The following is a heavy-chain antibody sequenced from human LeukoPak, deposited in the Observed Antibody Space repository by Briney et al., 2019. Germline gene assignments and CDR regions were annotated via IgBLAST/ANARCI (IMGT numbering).Heavy chain of an antibody. CDR3: AREGGFYRPLDY. D-gene: IGHD3-3*01. J-gene: IGHJ4*02. V-gene: IGHV4-4*02. CDR2: VHLDGRT. CDR1: GGSVTSTNW. Sequence: SETLSLTCGVSGGSVTSTNWWTWVRQPPGKGLEWIGEVHLDGRTNYNPSLKSRLTMSVDLSENHISLKLTSVTAADTAVYYCAREGGFYRPLDYSGQGTLVTVSS.